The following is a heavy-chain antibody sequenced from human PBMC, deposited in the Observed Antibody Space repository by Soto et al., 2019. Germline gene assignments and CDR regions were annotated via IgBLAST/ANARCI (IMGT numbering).Heavy chain of an antibody. V-gene: IGHV4-34*01. Sequence: SETLSLTCAVYGGSFSGYYWSWIRQPPGKGLEWIGEINHSGSTNYNPSLKSRVTISVDTSKNQFSLKLSSVTAADTAVYYCARLIRPPLPIAAAGKGLDYWGQGTLVTVSS. CDR2: INHSGST. J-gene: IGHJ4*02. CDR3: ARLIRPPLPIAAAGKGLDY. D-gene: IGHD6-13*01. CDR1: GGSFSGYY.